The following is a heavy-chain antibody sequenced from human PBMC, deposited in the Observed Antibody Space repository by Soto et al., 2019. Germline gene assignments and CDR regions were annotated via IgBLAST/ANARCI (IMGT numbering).Heavy chain of an antibody. D-gene: IGHD4-17*01. V-gene: IGHV3-11*06. J-gene: IGHJ4*02. CDR2: ISSSSGYT. CDR1: GFTFSDYY. Sequence: RLSCAASGFTFSDYYMSWIRQAPGKGLEWVSYISSSSGYTNYADSVKGRFTISRDNAKNSLYLQMNSLRAEDTAVYYCAKEYGRPDYWGQGTLVTVST. CDR3: AKEYGRPDY.